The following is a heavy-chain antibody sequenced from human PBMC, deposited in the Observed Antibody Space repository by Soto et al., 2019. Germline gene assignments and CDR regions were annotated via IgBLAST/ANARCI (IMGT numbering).Heavy chain of an antibody. Sequence: PETLSLTCAVYGGSFSGHSWTWIRQSPGKGLEWIGDINHSGRVNYSPSLKSRVTISLDTSKNQFSLTLSAVTAADTAMYYCSTRAYDTNGYYRFDPWGQGTLVTVSS. V-gene: IGHV4-34*01. J-gene: IGHJ5*01. CDR2: INHSGRV. D-gene: IGHD3-22*01. CDR3: STRAYDTNGYYRFDP. CDR1: GGSFSGHS.